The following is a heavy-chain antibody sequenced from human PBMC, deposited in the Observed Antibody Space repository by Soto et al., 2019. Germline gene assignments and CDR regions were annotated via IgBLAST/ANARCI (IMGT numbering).Heavy chain of an antibody. D-gene: IGHD1-26*01. CDR3: ARARRGSYWSGPDAFDI. CDR1: GYTFTSYG. CDR2: ISAYNGNT. J-gene: IGHJ3*02. Sequence: ASVKVSCKASGYTFTSYGISWVRQAPGQGLEWMGWISAYNGNTNYAQKLQGRVTMTTDTSTSTAYMELRSLRSDDTAVYYCARARRGSYWSGPDAFDIWGQGTMVTVSS. V-gene: IGHV1-18*01.